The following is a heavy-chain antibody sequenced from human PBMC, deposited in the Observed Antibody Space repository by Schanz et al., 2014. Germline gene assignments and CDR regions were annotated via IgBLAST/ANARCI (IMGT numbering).Heavy chain of an antibody. V-gene: IGHV1-18*01. D-gene: IGHD3-10*01. CDR2: ITAYNGDT. J-gene: IGHJ6*02. CDR3: ARDGGEVVRGVIEGVNHYYYGMDV. CDR1: GYTFTSHG. Sequence: QVQLVQSGAEVKKPGASVKVSCKASGYTFTSHGISWVRQAPGQGLEWMGWITAYNGDTNYALKLQGRVSITADTSTNTAYMELSSLRSEDTAVYYCARDGGEVVRGVIEGVNHYYYGMDVWGQGTTVTVSS.